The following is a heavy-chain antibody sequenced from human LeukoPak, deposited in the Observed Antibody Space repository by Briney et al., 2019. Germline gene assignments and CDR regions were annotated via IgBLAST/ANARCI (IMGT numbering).Heavy chain of an antibody. J-gene: IGHJ4*02. Sequence: PGGSLRLSCAGSGFIFSSTWVHWVRQAPGEGLVWVSRINSDGSTINYADSVKGRLTISRDNAKNTLYLQMNSLRVEDTALYFCATAGNYRFDYWGQGTLVTVSS. CDR1: GFIFSSTW. CDR2: INSDGSTI. V-gene: IGHV3-74*01. CDR3: ATAGNYRFDY. D-gene: IGHD1-7*01.